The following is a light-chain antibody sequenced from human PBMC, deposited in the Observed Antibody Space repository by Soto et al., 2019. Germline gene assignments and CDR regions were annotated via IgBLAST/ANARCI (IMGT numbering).Light chain of an antibody. CDR3: SSYAGSSTLV. CDR1: ASDVGDYNF. J-gene: IGLJ2*01. CDR2: AVS. V-gene: IGLV2-14*03. Sequence: QSALTQPASVSGSPGESITISCTGTASDVGDYNFVSWYQQHPGKAPKLMIYAVSARPSGVSHRFSGSKSGNTATLTISGLQPDDEADYYCSSYAGSSTLVFGGGTKLTVL.